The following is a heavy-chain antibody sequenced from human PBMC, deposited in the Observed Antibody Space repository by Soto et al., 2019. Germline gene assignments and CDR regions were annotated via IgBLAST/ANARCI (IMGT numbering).Heavy chain of an antibody. CDR1: GGSISSYY. CDR3: ARAGYSSGYWFDP. Sequence: SETLSLTCTVSGGSISSYYWSWIRQPPGKGLEWIGYIYYSGSTNYNPSLKSRVTISVDTSKNQFSLKLSSVTAADTAVYYCARAGYSSGYWFDPWGQGTLVTVS. D-gene: IGHD6-19*01. CDR2: IYYSGST. V-gene: IGHV4-59*01. J-gene: IGHJ5*02.